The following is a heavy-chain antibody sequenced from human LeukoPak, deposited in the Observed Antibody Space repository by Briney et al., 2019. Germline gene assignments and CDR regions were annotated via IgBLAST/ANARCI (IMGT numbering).Heavy chain of an antibody. CDR3: AREEQYNNFFDY. Sequence: ASVKVSCKASGYTLTDYYTHWVRQAPGQGLEWMGWINPNSGDTTYAQKFQGRVTMTRDTSISSAYMDLSRLNSDDTAVYFCAREEQYNNFFDYWGPGTLVTVSS. D-gene: IGHD1/OR15-1a*01. CDR1: GYTLTDYY. J-gene: IGHJ4*02. V-gene: IGHV1-2*02. CDR2: INPNSGDT.